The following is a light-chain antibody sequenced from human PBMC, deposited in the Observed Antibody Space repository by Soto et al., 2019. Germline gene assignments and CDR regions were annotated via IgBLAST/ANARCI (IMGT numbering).Light chain of an antibody. Sequence: QSALTQPPSASGSPGQSVTTSCTGTSSDVGGYIYVSWHQQYPGRAPKLMIYEVTKRPSGVPDRFSGSKSGNTASLTVSGLQAEDEADYYCSSYAASNNFYFVFGGGTKVTVL. CDR1: SSDVGGYIY. CDR2: EVT. V-gene: IGLV2-8*01. CDR3: SSYAASNNFYFV. J-gene: IGLJ3*02.